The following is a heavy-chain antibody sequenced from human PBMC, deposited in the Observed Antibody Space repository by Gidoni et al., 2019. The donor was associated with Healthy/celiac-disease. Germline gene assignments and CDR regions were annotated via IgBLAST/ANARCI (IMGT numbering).Heavy chain of an antibody. Sequence: EVQLVESGGGLVQPGGSLRLACSSHGFPFRTYLIPWVRQAPGKGLVGVSRINSDGSSTSYADSVKGRFTISRDNAKNTLYLQMNSLRAEDTAVYYCARGHPSTTVTRRVSGYYYGMDVWGQGTTVTVSS. CDR2: INSDGSST. D-gene: IGHD4-4*01. CDR1: GFPFRTYL. V-gene: IGHV3-74*01. J-gene: IGHJ6*02. CDR3: ARGHPSTTVTRRVSGYYYGMDV.